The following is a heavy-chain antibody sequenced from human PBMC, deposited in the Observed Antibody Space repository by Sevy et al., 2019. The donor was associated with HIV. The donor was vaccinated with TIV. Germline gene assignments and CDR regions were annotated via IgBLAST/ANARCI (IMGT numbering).Heavy chain of an antibody. Sequence: LSLTCGVSGGSISSSNWWHWVRQPPGKGLEWIGEIYRSESTNYNPSFKSRVTISVDNSKNQFSLQLNSVTAADTAVYYCARGFDTPRGFDPWGQGTLVTVSS. CDR2: IYRSEST. J-gene: IGHJ5*02. D-gene: IGHD3-10*01. CDR3: ARGFDTPRGFDP. CDR1: GGSISSSNW. V-gene: IGHV4-4*02.